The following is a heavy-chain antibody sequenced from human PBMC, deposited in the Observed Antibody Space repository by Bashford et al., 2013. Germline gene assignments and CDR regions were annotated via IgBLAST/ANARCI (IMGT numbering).Heavy chain of an antibody. CDR1: GFSFSTFG. Sequence: VASVKVSCKASGFSFSTFGFGWVRQAPGQGLEWMGWISGNNGNTTYAERFQGRVTMTKDTATSTVYMEVRSLTPDDTATYYCARAKGPSTSWYNWFDPWGQGTLVTVSS. CDR3: ARAKGPSTSWYNWFDP. D-gene: IGHD2-2*01. J-gene: IGHJ5*02. V-gene: IGHV1-18*04. CDR2: ISGNNGNT.